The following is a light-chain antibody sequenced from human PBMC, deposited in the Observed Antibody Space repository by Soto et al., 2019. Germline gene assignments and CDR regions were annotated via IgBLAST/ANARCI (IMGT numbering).Light chain of an antibody. CDR1: QSVSRSY. V-gene: IGKV3D-20*02. CDR2: RAS. Sequence: EIVLTQSPDILSLSPGERATLSCRASQSVSRSYLAWYQQRPGQAPRLLIYRASTRASGIPDRFSGSGSGTDFTVTISRLEPEDFAVYYCQQRSNWPLTFGGGTKVEIK. J-gene: IGKJ4*01. CDR3: QQRSNWPLT.